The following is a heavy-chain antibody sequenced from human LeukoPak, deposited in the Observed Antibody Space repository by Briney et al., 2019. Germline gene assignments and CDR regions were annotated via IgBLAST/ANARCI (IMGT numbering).Heavy chain of an antibody. V-gene: IGHV3-48*03. CDR2: ISSSGSTI. D-gene: IGHD3-10*02. J-gene: IGHJ6*04. CDR3: AELGITMIGGV. CDR1: GFTFSSYE. Sequence: GGSLRLSCAASGFTFSSYEMNWVRQAPRKGLEWVSYISSSGSTIYYADSVKGRFTISRDNAKNSLYLQMNSLRAEDTAVYYCAELGITMIGGVWGKRTTVTISS.